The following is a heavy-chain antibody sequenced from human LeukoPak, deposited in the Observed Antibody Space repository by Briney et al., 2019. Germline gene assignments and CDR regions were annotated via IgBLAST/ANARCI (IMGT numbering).Heavy chain of an antibody. V-gene: IGHV3-30*04. CDR3: ARDTYGDYFDY. CDR1: GFTFSSYA. Sequence: PGGSLRLSCAASGFTFSSYAMHWARQAPGKGLEWVAVISYDGSNKYYADSVKGRFTISRDNSKNTLYLQMNSLRAEDTAVYYCARDTYGDYFDYWGQGTLVTVSS. CDR2: ISYDGSNK. J-gene: IGHJ4*02. D-gene: IGHD4-17*01.